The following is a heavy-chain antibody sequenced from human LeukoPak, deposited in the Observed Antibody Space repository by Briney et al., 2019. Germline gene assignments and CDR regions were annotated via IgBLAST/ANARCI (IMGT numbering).Heavy chain of an antibody. V-gene: IGHV3-23*01. Sequence: GGSLRLSCAVPGITLSNYGMSWVRQAPGKGLEWVAGISDSGGSTNYADSVKGRFAISRDNPMNTLYLQMDSLRAEDTAVYFCAKRGIVIRAVIIVGFHKEAYYFDYWGQGALVTVSS. CDR2: ISDSGGST. J-gene: IGHJ4*02. CDR3: AKRGIVIRAVIIVGFHKEAYYFDY. CDR1: GITLSNYG. D-gene: IGHD3-10*01.